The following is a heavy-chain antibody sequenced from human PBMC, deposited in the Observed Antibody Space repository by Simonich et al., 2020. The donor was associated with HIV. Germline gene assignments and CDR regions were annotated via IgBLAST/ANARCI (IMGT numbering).Heavy chain of an antibody. J-gene: IGHJ4*02. CDR2: VNHSGSP. V-gene: IGHV4-34*01. D-gene: IGHD1-26*01. CDR1: GESFSSYY. CDR3: ARLKVVGTTNVLYYFDY. Sequence: QVHLQQWGAGLLKPSETLSLTCAVYGESFSSYYWTWIRQPPGKGLEWIGEVNHSGSPNYNPSLESRVTISIDTSKNQFSLKLRFVTAADTAVYYCARLKVVGTTNVLYYFDYWGQGTLVTVSS.